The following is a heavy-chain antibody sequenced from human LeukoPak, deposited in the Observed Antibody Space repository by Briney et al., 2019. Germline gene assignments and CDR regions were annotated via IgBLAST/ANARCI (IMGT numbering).Heavy chain of an antibody. J-gene: IGHJ4*02. Sequence: SVKVSCKASGGSFSSYAISWVRQAPGQGLEWMGRIIPIFGTANYAQKSQGRVTITTDESTSTAYMELSSLRSEDTAVYYCASGSPSIAVRLLFDYWGQGTLVTVSS. D-gene: IGHD6-6*01. CDR3: ASGSPSIAVRLLFDY. CDR1: GGSFSSYA. V-gene: IGHV1-69*05. CDR2: IIPIFGTA.